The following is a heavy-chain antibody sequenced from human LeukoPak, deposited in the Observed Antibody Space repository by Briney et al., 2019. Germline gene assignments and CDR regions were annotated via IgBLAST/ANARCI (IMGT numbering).Heavy chain of an antibody. CDR1: GYTFTSYY. J-gene: IGHJ4*02. CDR2: INPSGGST. CDR3: ARSYDRSGYRGPAFDY. D-gene: IGHD3-22*01. V-gene: IGHV1-46*01. Sequence: ASVKVSCKASGYTFTSYYMHWVRQAPGQGLEWMGIINPSGGSTSYAQKFQGRVTMTRDTSTSTVYMELSSLRSEDTAVYYGARSYDRSGYRGPAFDYWGQGTLVTVSS.